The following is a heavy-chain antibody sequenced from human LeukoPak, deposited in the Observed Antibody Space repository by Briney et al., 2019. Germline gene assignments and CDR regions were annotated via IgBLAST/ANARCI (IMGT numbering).Heavy chain of an antibody. V-gene: IGHV3-74*01. CDR2: INTDGSAT. CDR3: ARAGFTFSDYFGSFFDY. J-gene: IGHJ4*02. CDR1: GFSFSSYW. D-gene: IGHD3-10*01. Sequence: GGSLRLSCAASGFSFSSYWMHWVRQAPGKGLLWVSRINTDGSATYYADSVKGRFTISRDNAKNTVYLQMNSLRAEDTAVYYCARAGFTFSDYFGSFFDYWGQGTLVTVSS.